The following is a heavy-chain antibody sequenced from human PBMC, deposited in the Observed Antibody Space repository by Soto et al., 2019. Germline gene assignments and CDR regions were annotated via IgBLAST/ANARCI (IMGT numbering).Heavy chain of an antibody. CDR2: ISGSGGST. V-gene: IGHV3-23*01. D-gene: IGHD3-3*01. J-gene: IGHJ3*02. Sequence: EVQLLESGGGLVQPGGSLRLSCAASGFTFSSYAMSWVRQAPGKGLEWVSAISGSGGSTYYADSVKGRFTISRDNSKNTLYLQMNSLRAEDTAVYYCAKDRVTIFGVVIIGGAVDIWGQGTMVTVSS. CDR3: AKDRVTIFGVVIIGGAVDI. CDR1: GFTFSSYA.